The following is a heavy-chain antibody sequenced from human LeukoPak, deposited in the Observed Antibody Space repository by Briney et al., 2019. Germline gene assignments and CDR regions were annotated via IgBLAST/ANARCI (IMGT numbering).Heavy chain of an antibody. CDR3: ARATPRSSGWSHFDY. CDR2: ILYDGSNK. V-gene: IGHV3-30-3*01. D-gene: IGHD6-19*01. Sequence: GGSLRLSCAASGFSFRSYVVHWVRLAPGKGLDWVTVILYDGSNKYYADSVKGRFTISRDSSKNTVYLQIESLRPEDTAMYYCARATPRSSGWSHFDYWGQGTLVTVSS. J-gene: IGHJ4*02. CDR1: GFSFRSYV.